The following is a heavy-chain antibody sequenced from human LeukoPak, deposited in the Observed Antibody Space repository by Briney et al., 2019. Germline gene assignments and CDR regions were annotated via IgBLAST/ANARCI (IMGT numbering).Heavy chain of an antibody. Sequence: GGPLRLSCAASGFTFSSYAMSWVRQAPGKGLEWVSAISGSGGSTYYADSVKGRSTISRDSSKNTLYLQMNSLRAEDTAVYYCAKDLREWYYDPNGNYFSYGMDVWGQGTTVVVSS. CDR2: ISGSGGST. D-gene: IGHD3-22*01. CDR1: GFTFSSYA. V-gene: IGHV3-23*01. J-gene: IGHJ6*02. CDR3: AKDLREWYYDPNGNYFSYGMDV.